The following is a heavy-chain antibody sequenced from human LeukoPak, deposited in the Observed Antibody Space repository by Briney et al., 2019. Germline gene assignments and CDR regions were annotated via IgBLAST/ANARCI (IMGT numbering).Heavy chain of an antibody. J-gene: IGHJ4*02. V-gene: IGHV3-21*04. CDR3: ANAGTYYDYVWGSRLDY. D-gene: IGHD3-16*01. CDR1: GFTFSSYS. CDR2: ISSSSSYI. Sequence: GGSLRLSCAASGFTFSSYSMNWVRQAPGKGLEWVSSISSSSSYIYYADSVKGRFTISRDNSKNTLYLQMNSLRAEDTAVYYCANAGTYYDYVWGSRLDYWGQGTLVTVSS.